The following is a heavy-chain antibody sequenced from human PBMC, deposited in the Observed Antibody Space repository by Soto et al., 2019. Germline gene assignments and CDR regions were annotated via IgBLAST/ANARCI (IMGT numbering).Heavy chain of an antibody. D-gene: IGHD4-4*01. Sequence: EVQLVESGGGLVQPGGSRRLSCAASGFTFSSYSMNWVRQAPGKGLEWVSVIGGSGGGTYYADSVKGRFTISRDNSKDTLFLQMNSLRAEDTALYLCVRQAKLTSVTANVGYYYGLDIWGQGTTVTVSS. V-gene: IGHV3-23*04. J-gene: IGHJ6*02. CDR1: GFTFSSYS. CDR3: VRQAKLTSVTANVGYYYGLDI. CDR2: IGGSGGGT.